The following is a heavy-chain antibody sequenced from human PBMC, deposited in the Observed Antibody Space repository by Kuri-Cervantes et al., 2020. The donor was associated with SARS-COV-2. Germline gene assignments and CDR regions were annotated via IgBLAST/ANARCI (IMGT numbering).Heavy chain of an antibody. CDR1: GFTFSNYG. D-gene: IGHD5-18*01. CDR3: AKGGYSYGYAGHFDY. V-gene: IGHV3-30*18. J-gene: IGHJ4*02. Sequence: GESLKISCAASGFTFSNYGMHWVRQAPGKGLEWVAVISYDGSNKYYADSVKGRFTISRDNSKNTLYLQMNSLRAEDTAVYYCAKGGYSYGYAGHFDYWGQGTLVTVSS. CDR2: ISYDGSNK.